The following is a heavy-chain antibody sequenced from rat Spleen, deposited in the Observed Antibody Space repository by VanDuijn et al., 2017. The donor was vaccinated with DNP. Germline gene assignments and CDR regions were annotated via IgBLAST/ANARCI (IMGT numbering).Heavy chain of an antibody. CDR3: TTHHYYDGTYYYDWFAY. V-gene: IGHV5-20*01. CDR1: GFTFSDYY. Sequence: EVQLVESGGGLVQPTRSLKVSCAASGFTFSDYYMAWVRQAPTKGLEWVASISYDGDNTYYRDSVKGRFTISRDNAKSSLYLQMDSLRSEDTATYYCTTHHYYDGTYYYDWFAYWGQGTLVTVSS. J-gene: IGHJ3*01. D-gene: IGHD1-12*02. CDR2: ISYDGDNT.